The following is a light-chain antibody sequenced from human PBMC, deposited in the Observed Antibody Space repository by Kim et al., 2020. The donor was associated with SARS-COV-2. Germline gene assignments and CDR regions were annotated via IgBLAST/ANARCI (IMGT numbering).Light chain of an antibody. V-gene: IGKV1-5*03. CDR2: KAS. J-gene: IGKJ2*01. Sequence: GGRVSGSCRASQSVSSRVAWYQQKPGKAAKLLIYKASTVETGVPPRFSGSASGTEFALTISSLQPDDFATYYCQQYDGYSAATLGQGTKLEI. CDR1: QSVSSR. CDR3: QQYDGYSAAT.